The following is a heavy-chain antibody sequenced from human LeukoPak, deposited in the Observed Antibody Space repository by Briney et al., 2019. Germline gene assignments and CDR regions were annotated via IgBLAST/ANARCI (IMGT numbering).Heavy chain of an antibody. V-gene: IGHV4-61*02. J-gene: IGHJ5*02. CDR3: ARDKTLAYCGGDCYPET. Sequence: PSQTLSLTCTVSGDSISSGSYYWSWIRQPAGKGLEWIGRIYTSGSTDYNPSLKSRVTISVDTSKNQFSLKLSSVTAADTAVYYCARDKTLAYCGGDCYPETWGQGALVTVSS. CDR1: GDSISSGSYY. D-gene: IGHD2-21*01. CDR2: IYTSGST.